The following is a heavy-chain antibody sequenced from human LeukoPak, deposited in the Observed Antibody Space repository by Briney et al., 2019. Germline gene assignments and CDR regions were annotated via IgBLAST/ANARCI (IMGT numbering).Heavy chain of an antibody. CDR3: AKDKIVVAGNFDY. Sequence: GGSLRLSCAASGLTLSTYAMSWVRQAPGKGLEWVSAISGGGGSTYYADSVKGRFIIYRDNSKTTLYLQMNSLRAEATAVYYCAKDKIVVAGNFDYWGQGTLVTVSS. D-gene: IGHD3-22*01. J-gene: IGHJ4*02. CDR2: ISGGGGST. V-gene: IGHV3-23*01. CDR1: GLTLSTYA.